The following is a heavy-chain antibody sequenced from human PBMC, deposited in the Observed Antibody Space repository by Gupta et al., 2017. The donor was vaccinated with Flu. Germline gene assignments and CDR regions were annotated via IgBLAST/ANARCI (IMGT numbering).Heavy chain of an antibody. D-gene: IGHD5-12*01. V-gene: IGHV3-30*18. CDR3: AKDEKVEWLRTHAFDY. CDR1: GFTFSSYG. Sequence: QVQLVESGGGVVQPGRSLRLSCAASGFTFSSYGMHWVRQAPGKGLEWVAVISYDGSNKYYADSVKGRFTISRDNSKNTLYLQMNSLRAEDTAVYYCAKDEKVEWLRTHAFDYWGQGTLVTVSS. CDR2: ISYDGSNK. J-gene: IGHJ4*02.